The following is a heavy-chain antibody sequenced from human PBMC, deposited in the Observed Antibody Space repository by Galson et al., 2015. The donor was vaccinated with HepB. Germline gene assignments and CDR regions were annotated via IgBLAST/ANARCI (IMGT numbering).Heavy chain of an antibody. CDR2: ISWNSGSI. CDR3: AKDQIRRSDYSDYYGMDV. D-gene: IGHD3-10*01. V-gene: IGHV3-9*01. Sequence: SLRLSCAASGFTFDDYAMHWVRHAPGKGLEWVSGISWNSGSIGYADSVKGRFTISRDNAKNSLYLQMNSLRAEDTALYYCAKDQIRRSDYSDYYGMDVWGQVTTVTVSS. J-gene: IGHJ6*02. CDR1: GFTFDDYA.